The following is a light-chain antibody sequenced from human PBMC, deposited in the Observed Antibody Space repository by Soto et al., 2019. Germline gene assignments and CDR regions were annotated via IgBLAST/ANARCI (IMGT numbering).Light chain of an antibody. CDR3: MQTLQTPLT. V-gene: IGKV2-28*01. CDR2: LGS. CDR1: QSLLYSNGYNY. Sequence: DIVMTQSPLSLPVTPGEPASISCRSSQSLLYSNGYNYFDWYLQKPVQSPQLLIYLGSNRASGVPDRCSGSGSGIDFALKISRVEAEDVGVYYCMQTLQTPLTFGGGTRVEIK. J-gene: IGKJ4*01.